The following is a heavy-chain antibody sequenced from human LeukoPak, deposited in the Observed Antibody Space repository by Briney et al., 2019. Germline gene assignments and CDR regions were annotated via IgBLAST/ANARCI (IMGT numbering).Heavy chain of an antibody. D-gene: IGHD6-13*01. J-gene: IGHJ3*02. CDR2: ISWNSGSI. CDR1: GFTFDDYA. V-gene: IGHV3-9*01. Sequence: PGGSLRLSCAASGFTFDDYAMHWVRQAPGKGLEWVSGISWNSGSIGYADSVKGRFTISRDNAKNSLYLQMNSLRAGDTALYYCAKEEVSEQQLVRAFDIWGQGTMVTVSS. CDR3: AKEEVSEQQLVRAFDI.